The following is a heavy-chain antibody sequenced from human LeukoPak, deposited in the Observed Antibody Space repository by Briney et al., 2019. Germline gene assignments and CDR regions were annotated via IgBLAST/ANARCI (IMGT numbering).Heavy chain of an antibody. CDR3: TTDRRFYVLWDYYYMDV. Sequence: GGSLRLSCAASGFTFSNAWMSWVRQAPGKGLEWVGRIKSKTDGGTTDYAAPVKGRFTISRDDSKNTLYLQMNSLKTEDTAVYYCTTDRRFYVLWDYYYMDVWGKGTTVTVSS. V-gene: IGHV3-15*01. CDR1: GFTFSNAW. J-gene: IGHJ6*03. CDR2: IKSKTDGGTT. D-gene: IGHD2/OR15-2a*01.